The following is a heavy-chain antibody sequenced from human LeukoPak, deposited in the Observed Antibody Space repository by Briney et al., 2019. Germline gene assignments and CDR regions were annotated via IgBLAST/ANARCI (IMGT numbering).Heavy chain of an antibody. Sequence: GGSLRLSCAASGFTFSSYDMYWVRQAPGKGLEWVSYISSGGSTTHYGDSVKGRFTSSRDNAKNSLYLQMNSLRAEDTAVYYCARGRRPDAFDSWGQGTRVTVSS. J-gene: IGHJ3*02. CDR2: ISSGGSTT. CDR1: GFTFSSYD. CDR3: ARGRRPDAFDS. V-gene: IGHV3-48*03.